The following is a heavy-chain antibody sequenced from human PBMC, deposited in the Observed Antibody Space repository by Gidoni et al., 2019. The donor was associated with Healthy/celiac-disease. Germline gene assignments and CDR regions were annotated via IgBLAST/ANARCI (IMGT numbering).Heavy chain of an antibody. V-gene: IGHV4-31*03. CDR2: IYYSGST. D-gene: IGHD2-15*01. Sequence: QVQLQESGPGLVKPSQTLSLTCTVSGGSISSGGSYWSWIRQHPGKGLEWIGYIYYSGSTYYNPSLKSRVTISVDTSKNQFSLKLSSVTAADTAVYYCARQRLVYCSGGSCYGELDYWGQGTLVTVSS. CDR1: GGSISSGGSY. CDR3: ARQRLVYCSGGSCYGELDY. J-gene: IGHJ4*02.